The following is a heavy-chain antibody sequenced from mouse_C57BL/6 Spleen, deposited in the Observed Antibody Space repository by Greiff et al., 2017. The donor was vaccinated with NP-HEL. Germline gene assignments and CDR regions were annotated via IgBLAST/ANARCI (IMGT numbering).Heavy chain of an antibody. J-gene: IGHJ2*01. D-gene: IGHD1-1*01. Sequence: EVQRVESGAELVRPGASVKLSCTASGFNIKDDYMHWVKQRPEQGLEWIGWIDPENGDTEYASKFPGKATITADTSSNTAYLQLSSLTSEDTAVYYCTTGAFYYGSSLDYWGQGTTLTVSS. CDR3: TTGAFYYGSSLDY. V-gene: IGHV14-4*01. CDR1: GFNIKDDY. CDR2: IDPENGDT.